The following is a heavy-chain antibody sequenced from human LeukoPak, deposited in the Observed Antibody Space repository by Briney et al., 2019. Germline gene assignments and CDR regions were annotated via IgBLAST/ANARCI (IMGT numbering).Heavy chain of an antibody. CDR2: ISSCSSYI. V-gene: IGHV3-21*01. CDR3: ARDYGPNYFDY. J-gene: IGHJ4*02. D-gene: IGHD3-16*01. Sequence: GGSLRLSCAASGFTFSSYSMNWVRQAPGKGLEWVSSISSCSSYIYYADSVKGRFTISRDNAKNSLYLQMNSLRAEDTAVYYCARDYGPNYFDYWGQGTLVTVSS. CDR1: GFTFSSYS.